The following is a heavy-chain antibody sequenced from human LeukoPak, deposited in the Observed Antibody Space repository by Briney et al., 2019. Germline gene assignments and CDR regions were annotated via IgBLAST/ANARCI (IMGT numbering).Heavy chain of an antibody. CDR2: VFSGGTT. CDR1: AFTVSSNY. Sequence: GGSLRLSCAASAFTVSSNYMSWVRQPPGKGLGWVSVVFSGGTTYYADSVKGRFTTSSDNSKNTLYLQMNSLRAEDRAVYYCARGSRCPSGTYHYYFDYWGQGTLVTVSS. D-gene: IGHD1-26*01. CDR3: ARGSRCPSGTYHYYFDY. V-gene: IGHV3-53*01. J-gene: IGHJ4*02.